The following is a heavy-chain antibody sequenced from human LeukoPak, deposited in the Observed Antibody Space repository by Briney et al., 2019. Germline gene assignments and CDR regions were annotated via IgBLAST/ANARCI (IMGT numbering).Heavy chain of an antibody. J-gene: IGHJ4*02. V-gene: IGHV4-4*07. D-gene: IGHD3-3*02. CDR3: ARAFSPYLGAEYYFDY. CDR2: IYDGGST. CDR1: GGSVNSYY. Sequence: SETLSLTCTVSGGSVNSYYLSWIRQPAGKTLEWIGRIYDGGSTNYNPSLKSRVTMSVDTSKNQISLKLKSVTAADTAVYSCARAFSPYLGAEYYFDYWGQGTLVTVSS.